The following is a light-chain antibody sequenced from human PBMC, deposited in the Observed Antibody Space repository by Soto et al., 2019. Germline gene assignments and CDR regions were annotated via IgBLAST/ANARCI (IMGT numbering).Light chain of an antibody. J-gene: IGKJ1*01. CDR1: QSVSAN. V-gene: IGKV3-15*01. Sequence: EIVMTQSPATLSVSPGARATLSCRASQSVSANLAWYQQKPGQAPRLLFYGASPRATGVPARFSGSGSVTEFTLTISSLQSEDFAVYYCQHYNNWPPWTFGQGTKVEIK. CDR2: GAS. CDR3: QHYNNWPPWT.